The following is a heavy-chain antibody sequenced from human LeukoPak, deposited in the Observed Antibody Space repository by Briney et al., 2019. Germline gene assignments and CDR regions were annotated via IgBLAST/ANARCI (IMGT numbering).Heavy chain of an antibody. D-gene: IGHD1-7*01. Sequence: KSSETLSLTYTATGGSVSRCSYYWGWIRQPPGKGLECIGSAYYSGSTYYNPSLKSRVTISVDMSTNQFSLKLNSVTAADTAVYYCARYLGNYQGYYYDYWGQGTLVTVSS. V-gene: IGHV4-39*01. CDR1: GGSVSRCSYY. CDR3: ARYLGNYQGYYYDY. CDR2: AYYSGST. J-gene: IGHJ4*02.